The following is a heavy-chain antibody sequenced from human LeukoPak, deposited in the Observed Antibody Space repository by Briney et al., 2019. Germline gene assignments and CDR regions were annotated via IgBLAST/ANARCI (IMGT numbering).Heavy chain of an antibody. V-gene: IGHV1-8*01. CDR2: MNPNSGNT. Sequence: ASVKVSCKASGYTFTSYNINWVRHAPGQGLEWIGWMNPNSGNTGYAQKFQGRVTMTRNTSISKDYMELSSLRSEDTDVYYCARGHRYDSSVGYWGQGTLVTVSS. CDR3: ARGHRYDSSVGY. D-gene: IGHD3-22*01. J-gene: IGHJ4*02. CDR1: GYTFTSYN.